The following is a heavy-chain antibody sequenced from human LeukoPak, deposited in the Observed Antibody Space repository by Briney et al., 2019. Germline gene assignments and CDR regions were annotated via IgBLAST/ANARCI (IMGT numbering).Heavy chain of an antibody. CDR1: GYTFTSYY. CDR3: ARRDGYLNWFDP. V-gene: IGHV1-46*01. D-gene: IGHD5-24*01. J-gene: IGHJ5*02. CDR2: INPSGGST. Sequence: ASVKVSCKASGYTFTSYYMHWVRQAPGQGLEWMGIINPSGGSTSYAQKFQGRVTMTRDMSTSTVYVELSSLRSEDTAVYYCARRDGYLNWFDPWGQGTLVTVSS.